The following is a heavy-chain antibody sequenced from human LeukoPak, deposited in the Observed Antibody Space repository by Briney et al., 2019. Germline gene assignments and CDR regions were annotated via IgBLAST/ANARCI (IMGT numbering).Heavy chain of an antibody. V-gene: IGHV4-59*01. CDR2: IYHSGST. CDR1: GASIPSSY. D-gene: IGHD6-19*01. CDR3: ARDVSSGNDAFDI. Sequence: SETLPLTCTVLGASIPSSYSSWIRQPPGKGLEWIGYIYHSGSTNYNPSLKSRVTISVDTSKNQFSLKLSYVTAADTAVYYCARDVSSGNDAFDIWGQGTMVTVSS. J-gene: IGHJ3*02.